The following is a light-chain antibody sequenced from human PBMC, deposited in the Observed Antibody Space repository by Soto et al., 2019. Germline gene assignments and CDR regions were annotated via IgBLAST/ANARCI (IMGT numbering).Light chain of an antibody. J-gene: IGLJ1*01. V-gene: IGLV2-14*01. Sequence: QSALTQPASLSGSPGQSITISCTGTSSDIGAYDYVSWFQQHPGKAPKLMISEVNNRPSGVSNRFSGSKSGNTAYLTISGLQVEDEADYYCQSYDSSLSGYVFGPGTKLTVL. CDR3: QSYDSSLSGYV. CDR1: SSDIGAYDY. CDR2: EVN.